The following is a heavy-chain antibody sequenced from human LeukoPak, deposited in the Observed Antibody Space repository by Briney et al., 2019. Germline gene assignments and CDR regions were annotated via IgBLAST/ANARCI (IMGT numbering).Heavy chain of an antibody. V-gene: IGHV4-34*01. CDR2: IDYSGST. CDR1: GGSFNNYY. CDR3: ARGERARFTSYFGGVT. J-gene: IGHJ3*01. D-gene: IGHD2-21*01. Sequence: SETLSLTCAVYGGSFNNYYWYWIRQPPGKGLEWIGEIDYSGSTYYNPSLKSRVTISVDTSKNHFSLKLCSVTAADTAVYYCARGERARFTSYFGGVTWGQGTMVTVSS.